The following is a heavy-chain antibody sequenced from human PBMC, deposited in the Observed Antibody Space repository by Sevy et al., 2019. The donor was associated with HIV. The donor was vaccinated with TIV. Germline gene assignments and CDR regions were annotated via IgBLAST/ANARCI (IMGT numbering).Heavy chain of an antibody. V-gene: IGHV3-7*01. D-gene: IGHD3-16*01. Sequence: GGSLRLSCAASGFTFSSYWMNWIRQAPGKGLEWVAKIKQNGSEKYYVDSVKGRFTISRDNAKNSLYLEMNTRRAEDTAVYYCATSGGETWGQGTLVTVSS. J-gene: IGHJ5*02. CDR2: IKQNGSEK. CDR1: GFTFSSYW. CDR3: ATSGGET.